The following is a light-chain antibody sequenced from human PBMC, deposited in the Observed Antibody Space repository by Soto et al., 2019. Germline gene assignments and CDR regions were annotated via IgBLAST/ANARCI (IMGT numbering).Light chain of an antibody. CDR2: DAS. V-gene: IGKV3-11*01. J-gene: IGKJ5*01. CDR3: QQRSNWPTIT. CDR1: QSVSSSY. Sequence: VLTQSPATLSLSPGERATLSCRASQSVSSSYLAWYQQKPGQAPRLLIYDASNRATGIPARFSGSGSGTDLTLTISSLEPEDFAVYYGQQRSNWPTITFGQGTRLEIK.